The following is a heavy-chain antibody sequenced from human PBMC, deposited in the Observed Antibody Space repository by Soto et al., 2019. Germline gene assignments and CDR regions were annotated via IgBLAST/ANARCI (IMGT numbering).Heavy chain of an antibody. Sequence: QLQLQESGPGLVKPSETLSLTCTVSGGSISSSSYYWGWIRQPPGKGLEWIGSIDYSGSTYYNPCLKRRVTISVATSQNQFSLKLSSVTAADTAVYYCARHDSSGKLDYWGQGTLVTVSS. V-gene: IGHV4-39*01. CDR2: IDYSGST. D-gene: IGHD3-22*01. CDR3: ARHDSSGKLDY. J-gene: IGHJ4*02. CDR1: GGSISSSSYY.